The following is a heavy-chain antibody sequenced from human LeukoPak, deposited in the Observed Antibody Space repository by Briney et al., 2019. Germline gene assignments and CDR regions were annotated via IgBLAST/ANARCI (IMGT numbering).Heavy chain of an antibody. CDR2: IYYSGST. D-gene: IGHD3-22*01. CDR1: GGSISSYY. V-gene: IGHV4-59*01. CDR3: AREVYYYDSRNLAAFDI. Sequence: SETLSLTCTVSGGSISSYYWSWIRQPPGKGLEWIGYIYYSGSTNYNPSLKSRVTISVDTSKNQFSLKLSSVTAADTAVYYCAREVYYYDSRNLAAFDIWGQGTMDTVSS. J-gene: IGHJ3*02.